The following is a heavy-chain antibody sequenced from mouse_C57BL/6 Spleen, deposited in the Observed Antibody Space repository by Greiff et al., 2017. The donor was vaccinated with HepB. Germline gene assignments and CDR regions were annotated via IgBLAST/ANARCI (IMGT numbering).Heavy chain of an antibody. CDR1: GYTFTNYW. CDR2: IYPGGGYT. V-gene: IGHV1-63*01. D-gene: IGHD4-1*01. Sequence: QVQLQQSGAELVRPGTSVKMSCKASGYTFTNYWIGWAKQRPGHGLEWIGDIYPGGGYTNYNEKFKGKATLTADKSSSPAYMQFSSLTSEDSAIYYCARRTGTRYWYFDVWGTGTTVTVSS. J-gene: IGHJ1*03. CDR3: ARRTGTRYWYFDV.